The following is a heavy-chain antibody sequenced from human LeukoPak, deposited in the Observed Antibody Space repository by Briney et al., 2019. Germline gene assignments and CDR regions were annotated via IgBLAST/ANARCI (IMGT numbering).Heavy chain of an antibody. J-gene: IGHJ4*02. CDR3: VGGDSYALSDY. CDR1: EFTFSSYW. Sequence: GGSLRLSCAASEFTFSSYWMHWVRQAPGKGLVWVSRINSDGSRSNYAASVMGRFTISRDNAENTLYLQMNSLRVEDTAVYYCVGGDSYALSDYWGQGTLVTVS. D-gene: IGHD5-18*01. CDR2: INSDGSRS. V-gene: IGHV3-74*01.